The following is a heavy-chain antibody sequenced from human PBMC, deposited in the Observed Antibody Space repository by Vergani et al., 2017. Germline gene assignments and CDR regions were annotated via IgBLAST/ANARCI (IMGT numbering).Heavy chain of an antibody. CDR3: ARIGNIAAAGTGLPDY. CDR1: GSTFTGYY. J-gene: IGHJ4*02. D-gene: IGHD6-13*01. CDR2: INPNSGGT. V-gene: IGHV1-2*02. Sequence: QVQLVQSGAEVKKPGASVKVSCKASGSTFTGYYMHWVRQAPGQGLEWMGWINPNSGGTNYAQKFQGRVTMTRDTSISTAYMELSRLRSDDTAVYYCARIGNIAAAGTGLPDYWGQGTLVTVSS.